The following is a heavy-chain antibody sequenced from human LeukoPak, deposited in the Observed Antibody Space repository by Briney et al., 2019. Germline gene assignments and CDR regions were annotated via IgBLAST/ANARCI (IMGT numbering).Heavy chain of an antibody. J-gene: IGHJ6*03. CDR3: ARGRSMARPIYYYMDV. Sequence: SETLSLTCTVSGGSISSYYWSWIRQPPGKGLEWIGYIYYSGSTNYNPSLKSRVTISVDTSKNQFSLKLSSVTAADTAVYYCARGRSMARPIYYYMDVWGKGTTVTVSS. CDR2: IYYSGST. D-gene: IGHD5-24*01. CDR1: GGSISSYY. V-gene: IGHV4-59*01.